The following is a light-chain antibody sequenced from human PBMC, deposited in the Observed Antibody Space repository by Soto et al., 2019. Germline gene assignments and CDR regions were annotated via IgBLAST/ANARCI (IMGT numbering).Light chain of an antibody. J-gene: IGLJ3*02. CDR3: AAWDDSLRVRV. Sequence: QSVLTQPPSASGTPGQTVTISCSGSSSNIGSYYVYWYQQLPGAAPNRPIYRNNQRPSGVPDRFSGSKSGTSASLAISGLRSEDEADYYCAAWDDSLRVRVFGGGTKLTVL. CDR1: SSNIGSYY. CDR2: RNN. V-gene: IGLV1-47*01.